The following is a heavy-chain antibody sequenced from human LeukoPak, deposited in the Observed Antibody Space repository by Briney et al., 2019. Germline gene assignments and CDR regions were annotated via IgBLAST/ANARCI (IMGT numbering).Heavy chain of an antibody. J-gene: IGHJ4*02. CDR3: AKVGPRYSYGPPYFDY. V-gene: IGHV3-23*01. CDR2: ISGSGGST. Sequence: GGSLRLSCAASGFTFSSYAMSWVRQAPGKGLEWVSAISGSGGSTYYADSVKGRFTISRDKSKNTLYLQMNSLRAEDTAVYYCAKVGPRYSYGPPYFDYWGQGTLVTVSS. D-gene: IGHD5-18*01. CDR1: GFTFSSYA.